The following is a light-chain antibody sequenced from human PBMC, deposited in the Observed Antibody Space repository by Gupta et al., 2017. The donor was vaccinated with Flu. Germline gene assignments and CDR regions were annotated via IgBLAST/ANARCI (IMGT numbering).Light chain of an antibody. V-gene: IGKV1-39*01. Sequence: PSSLSASVGDRVAITCRASQNIRVYLNWYQQKPGIAPKLLMSIASKLQSGVPSRFSGSGSGTDFTLTITNLQPEDSATYYCQQSYTTPITFGQGTRLDIK. J-gene: IGKJ5*01. CDR2: IAS. CDR1: QNIRVY. CDR3: QQSYTTPIT.